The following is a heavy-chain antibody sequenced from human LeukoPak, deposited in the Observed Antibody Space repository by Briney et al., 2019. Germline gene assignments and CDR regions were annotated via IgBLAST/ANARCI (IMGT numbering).Heavy chain of an antibody. D-gene: IGHD3-10*02. CDR2: VYDSWNN. CDR3: ASYFVGNGGRGY. Sequence: SEALSLTCTVSGDSINSGNSHWTWIRQPPGKGLEWLGSVYDSWNNYYNPSLESRITMSVDTSKNQYSLELSSVIAADTAVYYCASYFVGNGGRGYWGQGALVTVSS. V-gene: IGHV4-30-4*01. J-gene: IGHJ4*02. CDR1: GDSINSGNSH.